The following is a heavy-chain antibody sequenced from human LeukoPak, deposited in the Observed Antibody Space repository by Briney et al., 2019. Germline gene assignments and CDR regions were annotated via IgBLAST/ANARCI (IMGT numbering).Heavy chain of an antibody. CDR2: ISYDGGNK. V-gene: IGHV3-30-3*01. Sequence: GGSLRLSCAASGFTFSSYAMHWVRQAPGKGLEWVAVISYDGGNKYYADSVKGRFTISRDNSKNTLYLQMNSLRAEDTAVYYCARGPPGPVDYDFWSDYYMDVWGKGTTITVSS. CDR3: ARGPPGPVDYDFWSDYYMDV. CDR1: GFTFSSYA. J-gene: IGHJ6*03. D-gene: IGHD3-3*01.